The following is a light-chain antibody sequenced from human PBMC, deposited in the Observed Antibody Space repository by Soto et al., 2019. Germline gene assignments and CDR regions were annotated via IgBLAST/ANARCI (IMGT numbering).Light chain of an antibody. Sequence: QSVLTQPPSASGSPGQSVTISCTGTSSDVGGYNYVSWYQQHPGKAPKLMIYEVSERPSGVPDRFSGSKSSNTASLTVSGLQAEDEADYYCSSFTSTTTLVLFGGGTKVTVL. CDR3: SSFTSTTTLVL. CDR1: SSDVGGYNY. J-gene: IGLJ2*01. V-gene: IGLV2-8*01. CDR2: EVS.